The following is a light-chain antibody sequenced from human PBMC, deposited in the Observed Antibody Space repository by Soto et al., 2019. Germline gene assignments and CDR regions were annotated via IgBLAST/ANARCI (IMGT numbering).Light chain of an antibody. CDR3: CSSAPESTYV. J-gene: IGLJ1*01. V-gene: IGLV2-23*01. CDR2: KGT. CDR1: GSDVGAYNS. Sequence: QSALAQPASVSGSPGQSITISCTGTGSDVGAYNSVSWYQQHPHKAPQVIIYKGTQRPSGVSNRFSGSTSGNAASLTISGLQADDEADYFCCSSAPESTYVFGSGTKATVL.